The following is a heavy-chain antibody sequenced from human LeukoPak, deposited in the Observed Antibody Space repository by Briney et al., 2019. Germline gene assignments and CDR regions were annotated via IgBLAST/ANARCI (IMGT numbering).Heavy chain of an antibody. Sequence: SETLSLTCTVSGGSISSGSYYWSLIRQPAGKGLEWIGRIYTSGRTNHNPSLKSRLTISVDTSKTQFSLKLSSVTAAETAVYYCATTQWELHGGFDYWGQGNLVTVSS. D-gene: IGHD1-26*01. V-gene: IGHV4-61*02. J-gene: IGHJ4*02. CDR1: GGSISSGSYY. CDR2: IYTSGRT. CDR3: ATTQWELHGGFDY.